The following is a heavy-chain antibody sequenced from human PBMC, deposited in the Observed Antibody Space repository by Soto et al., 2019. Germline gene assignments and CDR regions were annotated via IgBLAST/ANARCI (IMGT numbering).Heavy chain of an antibody. CDR2: IYYSGST. CDR1: GGSISSGGYY. D-gene: IGHD3-10*01. CDR3: ASGIPRHPIWFGGCDAFDI. V-gene: IGHV4-31*03. Sequence: QVQLQESGPGLVKPSQTLSLTCTVSGGSISSGGYYWSWIRQHPGKGLEWIGYIYYSGSTYYNPSLKSRVTISVDTSKNQFSLNLSSVPAADTAVYYCASGIPRHPIWFGGCDAFDIWCQGTMVTVSS. J-gene: IGHJ3*02.